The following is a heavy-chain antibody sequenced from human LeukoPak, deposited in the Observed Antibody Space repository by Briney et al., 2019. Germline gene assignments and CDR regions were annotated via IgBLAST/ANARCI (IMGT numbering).Heavy chain of an antibody. Sequence: PGGSLRLSCAASGFTFDDYGMSWVRQAPGKGLELVSGINWNGGSTGYADSVKGRFTISRDNAKNSLYLQMNSLRAEDTALYYCARVTTEPIFGVATTFDYWGQGTLVTVSS. D-gene: IGHD3-3*01. CDR3: ARVTTEPIFGVATTFDY. CDR2: INWNGGST. CDR1: GFTFDDYG. V-gene: IGHV3-20*04. J-gene: IGHJ4*02.